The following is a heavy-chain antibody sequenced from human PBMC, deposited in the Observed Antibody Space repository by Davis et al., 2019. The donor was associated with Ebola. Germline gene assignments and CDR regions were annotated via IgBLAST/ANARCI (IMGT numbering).Heavy chain of an antibody. CDR2: ISGSGDST. CDR3: ARSGLSFGVVKYHYGMDV. J-gene: IGHJ6*04. CDR1: GFTFSSYA. D-gene: IGHD3-3*01. V-gene: IGHV3-23*01. Sequence: PGGSLRLSCAASGFTFSSYALTWVRQAPGKGLEWVSGISGSGDSTYYADSVKGRFTISRDNSKKTMYLQMNSLRAEDTAVYYCARSGLSFGVVKYHYGMDVWGKGTTVTVSS.